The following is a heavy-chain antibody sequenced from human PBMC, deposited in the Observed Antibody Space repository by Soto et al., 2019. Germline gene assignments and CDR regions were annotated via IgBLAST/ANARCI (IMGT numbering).Heavy chain of an antibody. V-gene: IGHV3-33*08. D-gene: IGHD2-15*01. Sequence: SLRLSCAASGFTFSSYGMHWVRQAPGKGLEWLAVIFYGGSSTYYADSVKGRFTISRDNSKNTLYLQMNSLRAEDTAVYYCARYCSGGSCYDDYWGQGTLVTVSS. CDR3: ARYCSGGSCYDDY. J-gene: IGHJ4*02. CDR2: IFYGGSST. CDR1: GFTFSSYG.